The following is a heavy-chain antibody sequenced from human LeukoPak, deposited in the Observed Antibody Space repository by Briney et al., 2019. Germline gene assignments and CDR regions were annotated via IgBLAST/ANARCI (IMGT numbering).Heavy chain of an antibody. V-gene: IGHV3-23*01. D-gene: IGHD4-17*01. CDR1: GFTFRGAW. CDR2: FRGSGAAT. J-gene: IGHJ4*02. CDR3: AKGQRFYGEYYFDY. Sequence: GGSLRLSCVASGFTFRGAWMSWIRQAPGKGLKWVSGFRGSGAATFYADSVKGRFTISRDNSKNTLYLQMNSLRAEDTAVYYCAKGQRFYGEYYFDYWGQGTLVTVSS.